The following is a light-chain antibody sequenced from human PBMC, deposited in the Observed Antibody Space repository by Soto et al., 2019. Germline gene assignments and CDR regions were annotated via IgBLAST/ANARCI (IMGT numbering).Light chain of an antibody. V-gene: IGKV3-11*01. CDR2: DAS. CDR1: QNINRY. CDR3: QQGYSTPWT. J-gene: IGKJ1*01. Sequence: EIVLTQSPATLSLSPGERATLSCRASQNINRYLAWYHQKPGQPPRLLIYDASTRATGIPARFSGSGSGTDFTLTLNSLQPEDFATYYCQQGYSTPWTFGQGTKVEIK.